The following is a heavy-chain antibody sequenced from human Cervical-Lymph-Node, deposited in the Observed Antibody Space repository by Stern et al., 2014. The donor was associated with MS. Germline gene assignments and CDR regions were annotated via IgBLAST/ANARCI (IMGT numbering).Heavy chain of an antibody. D-gene: IGHD6-13*01. CDR2: IYYSGST. J-gene: IGHJ4*02. CDR3: ARGRAALDY. Sequence: QVQLQESGTGLLKPSETLSLTCSVSGTSISSYYWSWIRQPPGKGLEWIGYIYYSGSTNYNPSLKSRVTISGDTSKNQFSLRLNSVTAADTAVYYCARGRAALDYWGQGTLVTVSS. CDR1: GTSISSYY. V-gene: IGHV4-59*01.